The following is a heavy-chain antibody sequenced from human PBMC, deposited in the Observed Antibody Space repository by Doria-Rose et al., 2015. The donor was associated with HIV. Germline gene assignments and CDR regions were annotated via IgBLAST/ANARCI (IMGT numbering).Heavy chain of an antibody. CDR2: IFSDDER. D-gene: IGHD6-13*01. CDR3: ARIKSSRWYHKYYFDF. Sequence: SGPVLVKPTETLTLTCTVSGVSLSSPGMGVSWIRQPPGKALEWLANIFSDDERSHKTSLKSRLTISSGTSKSQVVLTMTDMDPVDTATYYCARIKSSRWYHKYYFDFWGQGTLVIVSA. CDR1: GVSLSSPGMG. J-gene: IGHJ4*02. V-gene: IGHV2-26*01.